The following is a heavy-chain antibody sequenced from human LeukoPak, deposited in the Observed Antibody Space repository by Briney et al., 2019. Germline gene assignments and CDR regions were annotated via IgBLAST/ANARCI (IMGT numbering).Heavy chain of an antibody. CDR2: IYYSGST. V-gene: IGHV4-59*11. CDR3: ARGRGEWLRLSPVGNWLDP. J-gene: IGHJ5*02. D-gene: IGHD5-12*01. CDR1: GGSISSHY. Sequence: SETLSLTCTVSGGSISSHYWSWIRQPPGKGLEWIGYIYYSGSTNYNPSLKSRVTISVDTSRNQFSLKLTSVTAADTAVYYCARGRGEWLRLSPVGNWLDPWGQGTLVTVSS.